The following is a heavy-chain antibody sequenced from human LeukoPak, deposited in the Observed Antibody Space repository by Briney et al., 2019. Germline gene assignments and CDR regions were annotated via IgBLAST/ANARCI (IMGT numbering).Heavy chain of an antibody. CDR2: ISSSSSTI. J-gene: IGHJ4*02. CDR1: GFTFSSYS. Sequence: PGGSLRLSCAASGFTFSSYSMNWVRKAPGKGLEWVSYISSSSSTIYYADSVKGRFTISRDNAKNSLYLQMNSLRAEDTAVYYCARANTLGYCSSTSCFGFDYWGQGTLVTVSS. D-gene: IGHD2-2*01. V-gene: IGHV3-48*01. CDR3: ARANTLGYCSSTSCFGFDY.